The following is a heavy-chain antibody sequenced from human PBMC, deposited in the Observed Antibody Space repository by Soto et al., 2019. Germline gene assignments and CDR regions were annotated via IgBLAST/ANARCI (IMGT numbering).Heavy chain of an antibody. CDR3: AREVGVVVTATGLGY. CDR2: IYSGGST. J-gene: IGHJ4*02. V-gene: IGHV3-66*01. Sequence: EVQLVESGGGLVQPGGSLRLSCAASGFTVSSNYMSWVRQAPGKGLEWVSVIYSGGSTYYADSVKGRFTISRYNSKNTRYLQMTILRAEDTAVYYCAREVGVVVTATGLGYWGQGTLVTVSS. D-gene: IGHD2-21*02. CDR1: GFTVSSNY.